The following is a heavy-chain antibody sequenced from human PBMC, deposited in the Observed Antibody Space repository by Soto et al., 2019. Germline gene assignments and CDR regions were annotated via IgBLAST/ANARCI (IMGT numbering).Heavy chain of an antibody. CDR3: AMVTPYGWFDP. CDR2: IYFSGST. V-gene: IGHV4-31*03. D-gene: IGHD4-4*01. J-gene: IGHJ5*02. Sequence: PSETLSLTCPVSGVSISSGGYYWSWIRQHPGKGLEWIGYIYFSGSTYYNPSLKSRVTISVDTSKNQFSLKLSSVTAADTAVYYCAMVTPYGWFDPWGQGTLVTVS. CDR1: GVSISSGGYY.